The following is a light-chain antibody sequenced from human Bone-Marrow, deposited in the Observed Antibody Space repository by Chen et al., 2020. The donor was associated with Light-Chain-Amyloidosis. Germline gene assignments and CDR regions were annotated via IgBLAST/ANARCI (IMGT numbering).Light chain of an antibody. V-gene: IGLV3-21*02. J-gene: IGLJ3*02. CDR3: QVWDRSSDRPV. CDR1: NIGSTS. Sequence: SYVLTQPYSLSAAPRQTATIARGGNNIGSTSVHWYQQTPGQAPLLVVYDDSDRPSGIPERLSGSNSGNTATLTISRVEAGDEADYYCQVWDRSSDRPVFGGGTKLTVL. CDR2: DDS.